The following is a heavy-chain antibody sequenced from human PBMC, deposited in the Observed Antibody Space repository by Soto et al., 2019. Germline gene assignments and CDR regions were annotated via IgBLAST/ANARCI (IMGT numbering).Heavy chain of an antibody. Sequence: EGQLVESGGGLIQPGGSLRLSCAASGFTISGNYITWVRQAPGKGLEWVSVIFSGDNTFYSDSVKGRFTISRDSSKNTVYLQMNRLRCDDTAVYFCATGLTLPVRPSFDTWGQGTLLTVSS. CDR1: GFTISGNY. V-gene: IGHV3-53*01. CDR2: IFSGDNT. CDR3: ATGLTLPVRPSFDT. J-gene: IGHJ5*02. D-gene: IGHD2-8*02.